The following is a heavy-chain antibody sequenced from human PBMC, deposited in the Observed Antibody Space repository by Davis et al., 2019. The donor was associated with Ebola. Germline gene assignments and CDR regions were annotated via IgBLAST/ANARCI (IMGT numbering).Heavy chain of an antibody. V-gene: IGHV1-24*01. CDR3: ATVLSNYYDSSGQDFGFDY. J-gene: IGHJ4*02. D-gene: IGHD3-22*01. CDR1: GYTLTELS. Sequence: ASVKVSCKVSGYTLTELSMHWVRQAPGKGLEWMGGFDPEDGETIYAQKFQGRVTMTEDTSTDTAYMELSSLRSEDTAVYYCATVLSNYYDSSGQDFGFDYWGQGTLVTVSS. CDR2: FDPEDGET.